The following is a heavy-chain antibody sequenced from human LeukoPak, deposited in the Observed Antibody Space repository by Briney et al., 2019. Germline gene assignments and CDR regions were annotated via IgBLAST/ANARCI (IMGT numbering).Heavy chain of an antibody. J-gene: IGHJ4*02. CDR1: GGSINSYY. V-gene: IGHV4-59*01. D-gene: IGHD5-24*01. CDR3: ARSEDGYNLDY. CDR2: TYYSGST. Sequence: SETLSLTCSVSGGSINSYYWSWIRQPPGKGLEWIGYTYYSGSTNYNPSLKSRVTISIDTSKNQLSLKLNSVTAADTAVYYCARSEDGYNLDYWGQGTLVIVSS.